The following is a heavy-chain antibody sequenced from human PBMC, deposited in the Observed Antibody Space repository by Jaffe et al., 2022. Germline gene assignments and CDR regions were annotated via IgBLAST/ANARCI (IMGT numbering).Heavy chain of an antibody. Sequence: QVQLVESGGGVVQPGGSLRLSCAASGFTFSSYGMHWVRQAPGKGLEWVAFIRYDGSNKYYADSVKGRFTISRDNSKNTLYLQMNSLRAEDTAVYYCAKESGIAVAGTGFDYWGQGTLVTVSS. D-gene: IGHD6-19*01. V-gene: IGHV3-30*02. J-gene: IGHJ4*02. CDR2: IRYDGSNK. CDR1: GFTFSSYG. CDR3: AKESGIAVAGTGFDY.